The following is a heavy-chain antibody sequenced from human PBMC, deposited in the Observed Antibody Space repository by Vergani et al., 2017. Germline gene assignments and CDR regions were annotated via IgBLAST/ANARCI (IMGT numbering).Heavy chain of an antibody. J-gene: IGHJ6*02. V-gene: IGHV2-70*04. Sequence: QVTLKESGPALVKPTQTLTLTCTFSGFSLSTSGMRVSWIRQPPGKALEWLACIDWDDDKFYSTSLKTRLTISKDTSKNQVVLTMTNMDPVDTATYYCGWTPHYYYGMDVWGQGTTVTVSS. CDR3: GWTPHYYYGMDV. CDR2: IDWDDDK. CDR1: GFSLSTSGMR. D-gene: IGHD2-15*01.